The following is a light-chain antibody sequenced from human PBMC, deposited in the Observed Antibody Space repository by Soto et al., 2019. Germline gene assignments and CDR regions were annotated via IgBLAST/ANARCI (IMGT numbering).Light chain of an antibody. CDR1: SSDVGGYNY. CDR3: SSYTTTSTPVV. Sequence: QSALTQPASVSGSPGQSITISCTGTSSDVGGYNYVSWYQQHPGKAPKLMIYDVTNRPSGVSNRFSGSKSGNTASLTISGLQAEDEADYYCSSYTTTSTPVVSGGGTKVTVL. J-gene: IGLJ2*01. CDR2: DVT. V-gene: IGLV2-14*03.